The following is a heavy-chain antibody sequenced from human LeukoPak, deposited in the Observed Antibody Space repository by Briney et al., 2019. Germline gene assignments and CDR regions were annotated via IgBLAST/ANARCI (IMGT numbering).Heavy chain of an antibody. Sequence: SQTLSLTCTVSGGSISSGDYYWSWIRQPPGKGLEWIGYIYYSGTTYYNPSLKSRVTISVDTSKDQFSLKLSSVTTADTAVYYCARAPLTTERANWFDPWGQGTLVTVSS. CDR2: IYYSGTT. V-gene: IGHV4-30-4*08. J-gene: IGHJ5*02. D-gene: IGHD4-11*01. CDR3: ARAPLTTERANWFDP. CDR1: GGSISSGDYY.